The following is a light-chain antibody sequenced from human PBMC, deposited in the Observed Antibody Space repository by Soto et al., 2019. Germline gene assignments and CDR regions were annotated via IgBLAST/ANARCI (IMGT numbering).Light chain of an antibody. Sequence: QSVLTQPASVSGSPGQSITISCTGTSSDVGDYDFVSWYKQHPGKAPKLIIYDVTNRPSGVSNRFSASKYGKTASLSISGLQAEEEADYYCSSYTGSRKDVFGTGTKVTVL. CDR1: SSDVGDYDF. V-gene: IGLV2-14*03. CDR2: DVT. J-gene: IGLJ1*01. CDR3: SSYTGSRKDV.